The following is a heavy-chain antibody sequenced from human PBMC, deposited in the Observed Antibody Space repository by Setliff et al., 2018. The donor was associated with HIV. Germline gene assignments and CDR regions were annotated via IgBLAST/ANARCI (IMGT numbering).Heavy chain of an antibody. V-gene: IGHV4-59*12. Sequence: SETLSLTCTVSRGSISRYYWSWIRQPPGKGLEWIGYIYYTGTTKYNPSLKSRVTMSVDTSKNQFSLKLTSVTAADTAMYFCAGDSGYPSNWFDPWGQGILVTVSS. CDR3: AGDSGYPSNWFDP. CDR2: IYYTGTT. J-gene: IGHJ5*02. D-gene: IGHD3-22*01. CDR1: RGSISRYY.